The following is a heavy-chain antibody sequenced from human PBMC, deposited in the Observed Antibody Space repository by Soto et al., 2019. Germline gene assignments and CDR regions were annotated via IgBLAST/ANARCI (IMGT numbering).Heavy chain of an antibody. V-gene: IGHV3-23*01. CDR2: ISGSGGST. J-gene: IGHJ4*02. D-gene: IGHD3-22*01. CDR1: GFTFSSYA. CDR3: AKENYYDSSGRFDY. Sequence: GVLRLSCAASGFTFSSYAMSWVRQAPGKGLEWVSAISGSGGSTYYADSVKGRFTISRDNSKNTLYLQMNSLRAEDTAVYYCAKENYYDSSGRFDYWGQGTLVTAPQ.